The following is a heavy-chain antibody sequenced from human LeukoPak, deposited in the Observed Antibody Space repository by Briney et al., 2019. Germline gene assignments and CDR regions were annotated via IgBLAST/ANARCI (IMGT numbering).Heavy chain of an antibody. J-gene: IGHJ4*02. V-gene: IGHV1-69*04. Sequence: GASVKVSCKASGGTFSSYAISWVRQAPGQGLEWMGRIIPILGTANYAQKFQGRVTITADKSTSTAYMELSSLRSEDTAVYYCARESGYCSGGSCYPRSRLFDYWGQGTLVTVSS. CDR1: GGTFSSYA. D-gene: IGHD2-15*01. CDR3: ARESGYCSGGSCYPRSRLFDY. CDR2: IIPILGTA.